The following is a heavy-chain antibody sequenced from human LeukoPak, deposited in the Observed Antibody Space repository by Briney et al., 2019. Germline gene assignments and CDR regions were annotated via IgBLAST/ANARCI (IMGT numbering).Heavy chain of an antibody. D-gene: IGHD6-13*01. J-gene: IGHJ5*02. CDR1: GYTFTSYG. Sequence: GASVKVSCKASGYTFTSYGISWVRQAPGQGLEWMGWISAYNGNTNYAQKLQGRVTMTRNTSISTAYMELSSLRSEDTAVYYCARGSGRHRYSSSWGNWFDPWGQGTLVTVSS. CDR3: ARGSGRHRYSSSWGNWFDP. V-gene: IGHV1-18*01. CDR2: ISAYNGNT.